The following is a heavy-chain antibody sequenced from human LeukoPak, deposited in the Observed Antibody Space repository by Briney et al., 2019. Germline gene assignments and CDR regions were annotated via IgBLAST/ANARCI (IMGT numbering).Heavy chain of an antibody. CDR1: GGSISSSSYY. J-gene: IGHJ4*02. CDR2: IYTSGST. D-gene: IGHD6-19*01. Sequence: SETLSLTCSVSGGSISSSSYYWSWIRQPAGKGLEWIGRIYTSGSTNYNPSLKSRVTISVDTSKNQFSLKLSSVTAADTAVYYCARGQQWLAPLDYWGQGTLVTVSS. V-gene: IGHV4-61*02. CDR3: ARGQQWLAPLDY.